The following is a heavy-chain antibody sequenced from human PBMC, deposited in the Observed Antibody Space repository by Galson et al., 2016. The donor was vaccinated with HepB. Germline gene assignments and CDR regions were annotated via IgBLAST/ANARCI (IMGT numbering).Heavy chain of an antibody. CDR3: ARGGYDFWSGYSSFDY. V-gene: IGHV3-7*01. D-gene: IGHD3-3*01. CDR2: IKEDGSDK. CDR1: GFTFSSHW. J-gene: IGHJ4*02. Sequence: SLRLSCAASGFTFSSHWMTWVRQAPGKGPEWAASIKEDGSDKPYEDSVRGRFTISRDDSKNTVSLQMNSLRPEDTAVYYCARGGYDFWSGYSSFDYWGQGTLVTVAP.